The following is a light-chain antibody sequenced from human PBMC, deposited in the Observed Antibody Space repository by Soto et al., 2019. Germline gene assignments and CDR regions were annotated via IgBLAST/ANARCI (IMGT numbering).Light chain of an antibody. CDR2: EVS. J-gene: IGLJ1*01. CDR3: NSYTIISAPFV. V-gene: IGLV2-14*01. CDR1: SSDVGGYNY. Sequence: QSVLTQPAPVSGSPGQSITISCTGTSSDVGGYNYVSWYQQHPGKAPKLIIYEVSDRPSGVSHRFSGSKSGNTASLTISGLQAEDEADYYCNSYTIISAPFVFGAGTKLTVL.